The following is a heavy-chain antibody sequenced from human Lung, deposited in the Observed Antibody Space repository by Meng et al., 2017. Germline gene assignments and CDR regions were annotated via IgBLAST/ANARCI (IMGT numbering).Heavy chain of an antibody. CDR2: MSFDGAQI. Sequence: QVELVESGGGVVQPGGSLRLSCAASGLTFNTYAMHWVRQAPGKGLEWVSLMSFDGAQIYYSDSVRGRFTISRDNSKNTLYLQLNSLRAEDTAVYYCARDKPPNDVWGRGTLVTVSS. CDR3: ARDKPPNDV. V-gene: IGHV3-30*01. CDR1: GLTFNTYA. J-gene: IGHJ2*01.